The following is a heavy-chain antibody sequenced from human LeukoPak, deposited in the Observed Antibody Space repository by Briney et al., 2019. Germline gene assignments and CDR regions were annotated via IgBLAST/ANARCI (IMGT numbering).Heavy chain of an antibody. CDR3: ARDFVLAAAGYYYGMDV. D-gene: IGHD6-13*01. CDR2: IHPNSGGT. V-gene: IGHV1-2*04. CDR1: GYTFTGYY. Sequence: ASVKVSCKASGYTFTGYYMHWVRQAPGQGLEWMGWIHPNSGGTNYAQKFQGWVTMTRDTSISTAYMELSRLRSNDTAVYYCARDFVLAAAGYYYGMDVWGQGTTVTVSS. J-gene: IGHJ6*02.